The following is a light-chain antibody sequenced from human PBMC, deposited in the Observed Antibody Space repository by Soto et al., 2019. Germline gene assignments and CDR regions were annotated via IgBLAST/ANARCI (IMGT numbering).Light chain of an antibody. V-gene: IGKV1-16*02. CDR2: GAS. CDR1: QDISNF. CDR3: QQYHSYPAT. J-gene: IGKJ4*01. Sequence: DIQMTQSPSSLSASVGDRVTITCRASQDISNFLAWFHQAPGKAPKSLIYGASSLQSGVPSKFSGSGSGTEFTLTISSLQPEDFGTYYCQQYHSYPATFGGGTKVEIQ.